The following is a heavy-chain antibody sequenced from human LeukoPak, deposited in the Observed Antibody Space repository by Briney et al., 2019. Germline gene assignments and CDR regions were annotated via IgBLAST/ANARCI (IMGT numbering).Heavy chain of an antibody. V-gene: IGHV3-74*01. CDR3: AKGRNLGGVGPPPDY. CDR2: INSDGSGT. D-gene: IGHD3-10*01. J-gene: IGHJ4*02. CDR1: GFTFNSYW. Sequence: PGGSLRLSCAASGFTFNSYWMHWVRQAPGKGLVWVSRINSDGSGTSDADFVKGRFTISRDNSKNTLYLQMNSLRAEDTAVYYCAKGRNLGGVGPPPDYWGQGTLVTVSS.